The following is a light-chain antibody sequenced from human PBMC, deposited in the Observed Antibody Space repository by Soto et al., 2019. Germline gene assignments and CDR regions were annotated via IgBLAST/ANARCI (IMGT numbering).Light chain of an antibody. V-gene: IGLV2-14*01. J-gene: IGLJ1*01. CDR2: EVN. Sequence: LTQPASLSGSPGQSITISCAGTSSDIGAYDYVSWFQQHPGKAPKLMISEVNNRPSGVSNRFSGSKSGNTAYLTISGLQVEDEAGYFCFSFTTTSTHVFGTGTKVTVL. CDR3: FSFTTTSTHV. CDR1: SSDIGAYDY.